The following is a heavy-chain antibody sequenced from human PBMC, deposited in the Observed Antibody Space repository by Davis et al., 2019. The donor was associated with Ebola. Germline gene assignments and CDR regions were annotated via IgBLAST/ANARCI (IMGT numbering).Heavy chain of an antibody. V-gene: IGHV4-59*12. CDR2: IYYSGST. J-gene: IGHJ2*01. D-gene: IGHD2-2*01. Sequence: GSLRLSCTVSGGSISSYYWSWIRQPPGKGLEWIGYIYYSGSTNYNPSLKSRVTISVDTSKNQFSLKLSSVTAADTAVYYCARSGKGYCSSTSCYARDFWYFDLWGRGTLVTVSS. CDR1: GGSISSYY. CDR3: ARSGKGYCSSTSCYARDFWYFDL.